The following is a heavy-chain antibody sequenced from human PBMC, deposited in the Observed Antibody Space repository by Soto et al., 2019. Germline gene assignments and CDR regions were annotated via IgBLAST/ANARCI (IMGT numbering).Heavy chain of an antibody. J-gene: IGHJ3*02. CDR3: AEDILTGSRAFDI. CDR1: GYTFTSYA. CDR2: INAGNGNT. D-gene: IGHD3-9*01. V-gene: IGHV1-3*01. Sequence: ASVKVSGKASGYTFTSYAMHWVRQAPGQRLEWMGWINAGNGNTKYSQKFQGRVTITRDTSASTAYMELSSLRSEDTAVYYCAEDILTGSRAFDIWGQGTMVTVSS.